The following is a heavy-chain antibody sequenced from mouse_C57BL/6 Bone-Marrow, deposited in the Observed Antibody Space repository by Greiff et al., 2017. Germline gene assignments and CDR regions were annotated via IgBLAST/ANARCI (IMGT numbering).Heavy chain of an antibody. CDR2: ISSGGSYT. J-gene: IGHJ2*01. Sequence: EVMLVESGGDLVKPGGSLKLSCAASGFTFSSYGMSWVRQTPDKRLAWVATISSGGSYTYYPDSVKGRFTISRENAKNTLYLQMSSLKSEDTAMYYCARRGYGSSSLYYFDYWGQGTTLTVSS. V-gene: IGHV5-6*01. CDR1: GFTFSSYG. D-gene: IGHD1-1*01. CDR3: ARRGYGSSSLYYFDY.